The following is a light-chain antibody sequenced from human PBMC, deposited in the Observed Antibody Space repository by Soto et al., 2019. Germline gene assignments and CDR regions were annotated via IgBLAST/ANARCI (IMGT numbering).Light chain of an antibody. J-gene: IGLJ2*01. Sequence: QSALTQPASVSGSPGQSITISCTGTSSDVGGSNYVSWYQHHPGKAPKLMIYEVNNRPSGVSNRFSGSKSGNTASLTISGLQAEDEADYYCSSCTSNSPVVFGGGTKVTVL. CDR2: EVN. V-gene: IGLV2-14*01. CDR3: SSCTSNSPVV. CDR1: SSDVGGSNY.